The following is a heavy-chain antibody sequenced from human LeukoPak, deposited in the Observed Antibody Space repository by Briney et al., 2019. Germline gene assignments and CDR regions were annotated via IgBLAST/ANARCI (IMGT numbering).Heavy chain of an antibody. Sequence: SETLSLTCTVSGGSINNYFWSWIRQPPGKGLECIAYIYYSDSTNYKPSLKSRVTVSVDTSKNQFSLKLSSVTAADTAVYYCARGGSYRDWFDPWGQGTLVTVSS. CDR2: IYYSDST. CDR3: ARGGSYRDWFDP. CDR1: GGSINNYF. J-gene: IGHJ5*02. D-gene: IGHD1-26*01. V-gene: IGHV4-59*01.